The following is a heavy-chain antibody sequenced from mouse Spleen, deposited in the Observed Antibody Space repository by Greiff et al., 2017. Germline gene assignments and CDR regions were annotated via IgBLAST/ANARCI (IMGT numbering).Heavy chain of an antibody. CDR1: GYTFTDYE. CDR2: IDPETGGT. J-gene: IGHJ2*01. Sequence: QVQLQQSGAELVRPGASVTLSCKASGYTFTDYEMHWVKQTPVHGLEWIGAIDPETGGTAYNQKFKGKAILTADKSSSTAYMELRSLTSEDSAVYYCTRRDSAGYLYYFDYWGQGTTLTVSS. V-gene: IGHV1-15*01. CDR3: TRRDSAGYLYYFDY. D-gene: IGHD3-2*01.